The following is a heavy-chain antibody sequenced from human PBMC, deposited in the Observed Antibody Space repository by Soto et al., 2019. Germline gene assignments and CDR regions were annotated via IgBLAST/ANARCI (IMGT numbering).Heavy chain of an antibody. Sequence: PSETLSLTCTVSGGSISSGGYYWSWIRQHPGKGLEWIGYIYYSGSTYYNPSLKSRVTISVDTSKNQFSLKLSSVTAADTAVYYCARGSSYSYGHFDYWGQGTLVTVSS. V-gene: IGHV4-31*03. J-gene: IGHJ4*02. CDR3: ARGSSYSYGHFDY. CDR2: IYYSGST. D-gene: IGHD5-18*01. CDR1: GGSISSGGYY.